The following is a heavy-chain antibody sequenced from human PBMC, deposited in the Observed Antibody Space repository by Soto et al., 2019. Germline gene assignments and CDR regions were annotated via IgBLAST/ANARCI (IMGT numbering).Heavy chain of an antibody. Sequence: SETLSLTCTVSGGSISSGDYYWSWIRQPPGKGLEWIGYIYYSGSTYYNPSLKSRVTVSVDTSKNQFSLKLSSVTAADTAVYYCAVSSPNYFDYWGQGTLVTVSS. CDR3: AVSSPNYFDY. CDR2: IYYSGST. V-gene: IGHV4-30-4*01. CDR1: GGSISSGDYY. J-gene: IGHJ4*02. D-gene: IGHD6-13*01.